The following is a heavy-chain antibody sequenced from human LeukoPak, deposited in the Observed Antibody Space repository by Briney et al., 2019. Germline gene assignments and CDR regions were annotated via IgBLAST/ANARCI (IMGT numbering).Heavy chain of an antibody. CDR2: IGTGGDT. CDR3: AKSRVVDRRGYFDY. D-gene: IGHD2-15*01. V-gene: IGHV3-23*01. J-gene: IGHJ4*02. CDR1: GFTFNIYP. Sequence: GDSLRLSCVASGFTFNIYPMTWVRQSPEKGLEWVSTIGTGGDTYYAGSVKGRFTISRDDSKNTLYLQMHSLGAEDTAVYYCAKSRVVDRRGYFDYWGQGTLVTVSS.